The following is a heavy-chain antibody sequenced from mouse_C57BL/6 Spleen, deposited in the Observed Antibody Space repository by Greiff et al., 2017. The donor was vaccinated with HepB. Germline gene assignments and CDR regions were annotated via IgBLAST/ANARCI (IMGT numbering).Heavy chain of an antibody. J-gene: IGHJ1*03. Sequence: VKLMESGAELVKPGASVKISCKASGYAFSSYWMNWVKQRPGKGLEWIGQIYPGDGDTNYNGKFKGKATLTADKSSSTAYMQLSSLTSEDSAVYFCARFTTVVAMDWYFDVWGTGTTVTVSS. V-gene: IGHV1-80*01. CDR1: GYAFSSYW. CDR2: IYPGDGDT. D-gene: IGHD1-1*01. CDR3: ARFTTVVAMDWYFDV.